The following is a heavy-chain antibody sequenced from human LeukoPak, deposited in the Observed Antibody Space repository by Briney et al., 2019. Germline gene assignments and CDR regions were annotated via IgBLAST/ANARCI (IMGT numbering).Heavy chain of an antibody. V-gene: IGHV4-59*08. J-gene: IGHJ4*02. CDR2: MSHSGTT. D-gene: IGHD2-21*02. Sequence: SETLSLTCTVSGGSISSYYWSWIRQPPGKGLEWIGSMSHSGTTYYNPSLKSRVTISVDMSNNQFSLWLSSATATDTAVYYCARPAYCGGDCYVFDYWGQGTLVTVSS. CDR1: GGSISSYY. CDR3: ARPAYCGGDCYVFDY.